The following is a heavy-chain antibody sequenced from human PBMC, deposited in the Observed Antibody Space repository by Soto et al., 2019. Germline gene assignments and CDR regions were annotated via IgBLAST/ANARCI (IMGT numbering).Heavy chain of an antibody. D-gene: IGHD3-22*01. CDR2: IYYSGST. Sequence: SETLSLPCTVSGGSVSSGSYYWSWIRQPPGKGLEWTGYIYYSGSTNYNPSLKSRVTISVDTSKNQFSLKLSSVTAADTAVYYCARENYYDSSGYYYAFDYWGQGTLVTVSS. CDR3: ARENYYDSSGYYYAFDY. CDR1: GGSVSSGSYY. J-gene: IGHJ4*02. V-gene: IGHV4-61*01.